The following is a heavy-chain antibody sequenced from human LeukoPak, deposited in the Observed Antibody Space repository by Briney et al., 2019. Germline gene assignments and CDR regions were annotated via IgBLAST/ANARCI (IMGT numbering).Heavy chain of an antibody. D-gene: IGHD3-10*01. Sequence: PGGSLRLSCAASGFTFSSYAMHWVRQAPGKGLEWVAVISYDGSNKYYADSVKGRFTISRDNSKNTLYLQMNSLRAEDTAVYYCAREGLGSGSYFDYWGQGTLVTVSS. CDR1: GFTFSSYA. V-gene: IGHV3-30-3*01. CDR3: AREGLGSGSYFDY. J-gene: IGHJ4*02. CDR2: ISYDGSNK.